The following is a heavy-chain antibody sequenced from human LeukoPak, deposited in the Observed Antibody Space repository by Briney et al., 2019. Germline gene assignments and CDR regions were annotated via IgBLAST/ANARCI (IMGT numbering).Heavy chain of an antibody. D-gene: IGHD6-19*01. CDR1: GFTFSSYA. CDR2: ISGSGGST. J-gene: IGHJ1*01. V-gene: IGHV3-23*01. CDR3: AKERGSGSPRGYFQH. Sequence: GGSLRLSCSASGFTFSSYAMSWVRQAPGKGLEWVSAISGSGGSTYYADSVKGRFTISRDNSKDTLYLQMNSLRAEDTAVYYCAKERGSGSPRGYFQHWGQGTLVTVSS.